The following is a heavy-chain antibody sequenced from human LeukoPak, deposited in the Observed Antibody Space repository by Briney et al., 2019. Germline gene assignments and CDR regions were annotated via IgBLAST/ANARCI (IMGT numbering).Heavy chain of an antibody. V-gene: IGHV3-7*03. Sequence: GGSLSLFCAASGFTFSDYWMIWVRQVPGKRLEWVGNMKQYGSEKYYVDSVKGRFIISRDNAKNSLYLQMNSLRVEDTAVYYCGTDRQWEVEDYWGQGTLVTVSS. CDR2: MKQYGSEK. CDR3: GTDRQWEVEDY. J-gene: IGHJ4*02. CDR1: GFTFSDYW. D-gene: IGHD1-26*01.